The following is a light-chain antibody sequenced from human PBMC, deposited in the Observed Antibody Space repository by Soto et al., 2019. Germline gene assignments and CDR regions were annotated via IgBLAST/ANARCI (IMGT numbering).Light chain of an antibody. V-gene: IGKV1-5*03. Sequence: IQITQTPATRSGSVGDRGTITCRASQSISSWLAWYQQKLGRAPKLLIYKASSLESGVPSRFSGSGSGTEFTLTISSLQPDDFATYYCQQYNSYSETFGQGTKVDIK. J-gene: IGKJ1*01. CDR1: QSISSW. CDR2: KAS. CDR3: QQYNSYSET.